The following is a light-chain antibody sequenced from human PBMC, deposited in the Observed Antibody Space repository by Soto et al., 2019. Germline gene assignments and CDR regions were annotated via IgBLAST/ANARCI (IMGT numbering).Light chain of an antibody. V-gene: IGKV3-15*01. J-gene: IGKJ4*01. Sequence: EIVMTQSPATLSVSPGERATLSCRASQNVINHLAWYQQKPGQAPRLLIYGASTRATGIPARFSGSGSGTEFTVTISSLQSEDFAVYYWQQYNDWPLTFGGGTKVEIK. CDR1: QNVINH. CDR2: GAS. CDR3: QQYNDWPLT.